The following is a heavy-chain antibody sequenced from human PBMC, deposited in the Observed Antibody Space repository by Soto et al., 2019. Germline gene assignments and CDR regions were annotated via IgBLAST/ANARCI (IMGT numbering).Heavy chain of an antibody. CDR1: GGSISSGGYY. J-gene: IGHJ1*01. V-gene: IGHV4-31*03. CDR3: ARAYSKLAEYFQH. D-gene: IGHD2-21*01. CDR2: IYYSGST. Sequence: PSETLSLTCTVSGGSISSGGYYWSWIRQHPGKGLEWIGYIYYSGSTYYNPSLKSRVTISVDTSKNQFSLKLSSVTAADTAVYYCARAYSKLAEYFQHWGQGTLVTVSS.